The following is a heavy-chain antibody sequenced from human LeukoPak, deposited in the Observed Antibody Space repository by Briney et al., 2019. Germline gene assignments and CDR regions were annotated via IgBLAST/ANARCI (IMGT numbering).Heavy chain of an antibody. Sequence: GASMTVSCKASGYSFTNYYIHWVRQAPGQGLEWMGIVNPSGGSTTYAQEFQGRVTMTRDTSTSTVYMDLSSLRSDDTAVYFCARGGRMTTVVTYYFDYWGQGTLVTVSS. CDR3: ARGGRMTTVVTYYFDY. D-gene: IGHD4-23*01. CDR2: VNPSGGST. V-gene: IGHV1-46*01. J-gene: IGHJ4*02. CDR1: GYSFTNYY.